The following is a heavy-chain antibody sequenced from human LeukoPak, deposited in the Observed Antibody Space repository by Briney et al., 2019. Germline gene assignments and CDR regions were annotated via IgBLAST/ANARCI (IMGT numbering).Heavy chain of an antibody. D-gene: IGHD3-22*01. V-gene: IGHV4-59*11. J-gene: IGHJ3*01. CDR1: GCSLSGHY. CDR2: VSYTGRT. CDR3: ARLLDYDISGDPDTFDV. Sequence: SETLSLTCTVSGCSLSGHYWSWIRQPPGKRLEWIVYVSYTGRTKYNTSLQSRVTISRDTSKSQFSLKLTSVTSADTAVYSCARLLDYDISGDPDTFDVWGQGTTVIVSS.